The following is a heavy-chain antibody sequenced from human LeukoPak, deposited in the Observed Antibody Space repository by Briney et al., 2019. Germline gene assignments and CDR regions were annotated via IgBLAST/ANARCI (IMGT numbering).Heavy chain of an antibody. Sequence: GGPLRLSCAAPGFTFSRYWRTGVRQAPGRGLEWVANIKEDGSENSYVESVKGRFTISRDNAKNSLYLQLNSLRAEDTAVYFCARQRYSDYWGQGTLVTVSS. CDR2: IKEDGSEN. CDR3: ARQRYSDY. J-gene: IGHJ4*02. V-gene: IGHV3-7*01. D-gene: IGHD1-1*01. CDR1: GFTFSRYW.